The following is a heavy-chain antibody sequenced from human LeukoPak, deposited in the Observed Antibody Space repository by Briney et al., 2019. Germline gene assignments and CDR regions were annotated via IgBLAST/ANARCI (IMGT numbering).Heavy chain of an antibody. CDR1: GFTFSSYA. CDR3: ARDRSDFWSGYYHNPYFDY. Sequence: GGSLRLSCAASGFTFSSYAMSWVRQAPGKGLEWVSAISGSGGSTYYADSVKGRFTISRDNSKNTLYLQMNSLRAEDTAVYYCARDRSDFWSGYYHNPYFDYWGQGTLVTVSS. D-gene: IGHD3-3*01. J-gene: IGHJ4*02. CDR2: ISGSGGST. V-gene: IGHV3-23*01.